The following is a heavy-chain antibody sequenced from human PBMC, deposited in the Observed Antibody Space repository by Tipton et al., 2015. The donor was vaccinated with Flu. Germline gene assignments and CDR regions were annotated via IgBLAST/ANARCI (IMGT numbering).Heavy chain of an antibody. CDR3: ARLRSAGDSGYWYFGAFDI. CDR2: IYHSGST. J-gene: IGHJ3*02. D-gene: IGHD2-8*02. CDR1: GGSISSGGYS. Sequence: LRLSCAVSGGSISSGGYSWSWIRQPPGKGLEWIGYIYHSGSTYYNPSLKSRVTISVDRSKNQFSLKLSSVTAADTAVYYCARLRSAGDSGYWYFGAFDIWGQGTMVTVSS. V-gene: IGHV4-30-2*01.